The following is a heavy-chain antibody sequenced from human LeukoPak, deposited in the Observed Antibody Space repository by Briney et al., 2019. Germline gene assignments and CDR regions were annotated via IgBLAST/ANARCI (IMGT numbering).Heavy chain of an antibody. CDR1: GYTFTSYG. Sequence: ASVKVSCKASGYTFTSYGISWVRQAPGQGLEWMGWISAYNGNTNYAQNLQGRVSMTTDTSTSTAYMELRSLRSDDTAVYYCARNVVPAVAGFDPWGQGTLVTVSS. J-gene: IGHJ5*02. V-gene: IGHV1-18*01. D-gene: IGHD2-2*01. CDR2: ISAYNGNT. CDR3: ARNVVPAVAGFDP.